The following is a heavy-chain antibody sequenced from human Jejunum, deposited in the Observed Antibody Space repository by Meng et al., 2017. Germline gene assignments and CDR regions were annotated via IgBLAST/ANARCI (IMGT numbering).Heavy chain of an antibody. V-gene: IGHV3-23*01. CDR3: AKFRGSTWSRWFFDY. J-gene: IGHJ4*02. D-gene: IGHD6-13*01. CDR2: ISNAGEI. CDR1: GFTFSNYA. Sequence: GESLKISCAASGFTFSNYAMSWVRQAPGKGLECGSSISNAGEIYYTDSVKGRFTISRDNSKNTLYVQMNSLRVEDTAVYYCAKFRGSTWSRWFFDYWGQGTLVTVSS.